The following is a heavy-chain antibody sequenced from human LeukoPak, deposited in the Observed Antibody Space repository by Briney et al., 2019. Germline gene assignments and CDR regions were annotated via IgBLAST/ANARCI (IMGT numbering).Heavy chain of an antibody. J-gene: IGHJ3*02. D-gene: IGHD2-21*02. V-gene: IGHV3-30-3*01. Sequence: PGRSLRLSCAASEFTFSSYAMHWVRQAPGKGLEWVAVISHDGSNKYYADSVKGRFTISRDNSKNTLYLHMNSLRAEDTAVYYCARAYCGGDCYPSGADAFDIWGQGTMVTVSS. CDR2: ISHDGSNK. CDR1: EFTFSSYA. CDR3: ARAYCGGDCYPSGADAFDI.